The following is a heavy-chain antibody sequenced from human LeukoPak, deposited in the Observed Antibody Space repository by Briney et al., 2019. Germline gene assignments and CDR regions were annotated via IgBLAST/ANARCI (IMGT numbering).Heavy chain of an antibody. J-gene: IGHJ5*02. D-gene: IGHD2-2*02. CDR2: IYYSGST. Sequence: ASQTLSLTCTVSGGSISSGDYYWSWIRQPPGKGLEWIGYIYYSGSTYYNPSLKSRVTISVDTSKNQFSLKLSSVTAADTAVYYCARHYCSSTSYYTNWFDPWGQGTLVTVSS. CDR1: GGSISSGDYY. V-gene: IGHV4-30-4*01. CDR3: ARHYCSSTSYYTNWFDP.